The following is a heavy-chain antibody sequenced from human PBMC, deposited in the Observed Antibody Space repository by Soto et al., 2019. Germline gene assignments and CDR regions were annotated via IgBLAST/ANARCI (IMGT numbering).Heavy chain of an antibody. J-gene: IGHJ4*02. V-gene: IGHV3-48*02. CDR3: ARENRVGYYDSSGYRSFDY. D-gene: IGHD3-22*01. Sequence: GSLRLSCAASGFTFSSYSMNWVRQAPGKGLEWVSYISSSSSTIYHADSVKGRFTISRDNAKNSLYLQMNSLRDEDTAVYYCARENRVGYYDSSGYRSFDYWGQGTLVTVSS. CDR2: ISSSSSTI. CDR1: GFTFSSYS.